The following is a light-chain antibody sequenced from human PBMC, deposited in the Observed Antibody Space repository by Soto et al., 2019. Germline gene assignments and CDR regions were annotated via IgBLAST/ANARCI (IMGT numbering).Light chain of an antibody. CDR1: QRISTW. J-gene: IGKJ2*03. V-gene: IGKV1-5*01. CDR2: GAS. Sequence: DIQMTQSPSTLSASVGDRVTITCRASQRISTWLAWYQQHPGEAPKLLIYGASYLESGVPSRFSGSGSGTEFTLTIDSLQPGDFATYHCQQRYITLYSFGQGTSLEIK. CDR3: QQRYITLYS.